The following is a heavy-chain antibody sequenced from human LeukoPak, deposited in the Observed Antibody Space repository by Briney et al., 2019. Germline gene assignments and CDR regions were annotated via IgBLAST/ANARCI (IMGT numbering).Heavy chain of an antibody. Sequence: GASVTVSCTGSGYTFTSYGISWVRQAPGQGLEWMGWISTYNGNTNYSQKLQDRVTMPTHTSTSTAYMELRSLRSDDTAVYYGARAPLDSDIVVVVAATKYNWFDPWGQGTLVTVSS. CDR2: ISTYNGNT. CDR3: ARAPLDSDIVVVVAATKYNWFDP. D-gene: IGHD2-15*01. V-gene: IGHV1-18*01. CDR1: GYTFTSYG. J-gene: IGHJ5*02.